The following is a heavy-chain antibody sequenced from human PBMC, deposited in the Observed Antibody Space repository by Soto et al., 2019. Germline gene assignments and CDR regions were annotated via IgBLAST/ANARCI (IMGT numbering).Heavy chain of an antibody. V-gene: IGHV3-48*01. J-gene: IGHJ5*02. CDR2: IGYGGRT. D-gene: IGHD6-19*01. CDR1: GFSVSDYN. Sequence: EVQVVESGGALVQPGGSLRLSCAASGFSVSDYNMNWVRQAPGQGLEWISFIGYGGRTYYAVSVEGRFTIARDSGRNSLDLQMRILRAEDTAMDYCARDPGKSRGWPIVAPWGQGTLGTVSS. CDR3: ARDPGKSRGWPIVAP.